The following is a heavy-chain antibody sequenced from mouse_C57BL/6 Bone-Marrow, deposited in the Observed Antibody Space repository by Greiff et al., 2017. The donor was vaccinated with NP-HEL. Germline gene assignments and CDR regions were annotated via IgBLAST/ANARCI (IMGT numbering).Heavy chain of an antibody. J-gene: IGHJ3*01. V-gene: IGHV2-5*01. Sequence: VKLMESGPGLVQPSQSLSITCTVSGFSLTSYGVHWVRQSPGKGLEWLGVIWRGGSTDYNAAFMSRLSITKDNSKSQVFFKMNSLQADDTAIYYCAKPVYYDLAWFAYWGQGTLVTVSA. D-gene: IGHD2-4*01. CDR2: IWRGGST. CDR1: GFSLTSYG. CDR3: AKPVYYDLAWFAY.